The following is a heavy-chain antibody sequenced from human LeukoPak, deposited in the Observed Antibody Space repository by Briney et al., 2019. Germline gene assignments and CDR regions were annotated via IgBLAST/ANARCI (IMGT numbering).Heavy chain of an antibody. CDR3: AKDLNYDLFTSFFDS. D-gene: IGHD3-9*01. CDR2: ISGSGGST. V-gene: IGHV3-23*01. CDR1: GFTFSTYA. Sequence: GGSLRLSCAASGFTFSTYAMTWVRQAPGKGLEWVSAISGSGGSTYYADSVKGRFTISRDNSKSTLYLQMNSLRAEDTAIYYCAKDLNYDLFTSFFDSWGQGTLVTVSS. J-gene: IGHJ4*02.